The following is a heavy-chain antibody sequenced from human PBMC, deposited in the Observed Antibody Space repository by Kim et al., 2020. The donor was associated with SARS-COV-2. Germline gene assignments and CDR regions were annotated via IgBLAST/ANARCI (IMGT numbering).Heavy chain of an antibody. D-gene: IGHD3-16*02. J-gene: IGHJ3*02. Sequence: VKGRFTISRDNSKNTLYLQMNSLRAEDTAVYYCAKVSTFGGVIVMDAFDIWGQGTMVTVSS. V-gene: IGHV3-23*01. CDR3: AKVSTFGGVIVMDAFDI.